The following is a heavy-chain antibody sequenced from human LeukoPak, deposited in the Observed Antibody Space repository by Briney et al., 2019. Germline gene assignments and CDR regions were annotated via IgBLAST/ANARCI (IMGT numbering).Heavy chain of an antibody. CDR3: ARTGIGELLLRFPAY. V-gene: IGHV4-38-2*01. CDR2: IYHSGST. Sequence: SETLSLTCAVSGYSISSGYYWGWIRQPPGKGLEWIGSIYHSGSTYYNPSLKSRVTISVDTSKSQFSLKLSSVTAADTAVYYCARTGIGELLLRFPAYWGQGTLVTVSS. D-gene: IGHD3-10*01. J-gene: IGHJ4*02. CDR1: GYSISSGYY.